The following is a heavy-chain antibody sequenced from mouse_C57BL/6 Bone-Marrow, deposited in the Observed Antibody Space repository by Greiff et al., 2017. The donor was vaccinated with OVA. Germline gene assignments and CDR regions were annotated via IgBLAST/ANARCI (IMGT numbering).Heavy chain of an antibody. D-gene: IGHD2-3*01. CDR2: IDPSDSET. Sequence: QVQLQQPGAELVRPGSSVKLSCKASGYTFTSYWMHWVKQRPIQGLEWIGNIDPSDSETHYNQKFKDKATLTVDKSSSTAYIQLSSLTSEDSAVYYCARSGDGYCLFAYWGQGPLITVSA. CDR1: GYTFTSYW. J-gene: IGHJ3*01. V-gene: IGHV1-52*01. CDR3: ARSGDGYCLFAY.